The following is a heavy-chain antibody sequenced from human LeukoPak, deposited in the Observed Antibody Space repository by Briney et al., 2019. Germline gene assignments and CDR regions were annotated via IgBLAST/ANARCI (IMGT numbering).Heavy chain of an antibody. CDR1: GFTFKNYD. CDR3: ARGGGGWAFDI. CDR2: VGTAGDT. V-gene: IGHV3-13*04. Sequence: GGSLRLSCAASGFTFKNYDMHWVRQATGKGLEWVSIVGTAGDTYYPVSVKGRFTISRENAKNSLYLQMNSLRAGDTAVYYCARGGGGWAFDIWGQGAMVTVSS. D-gene: IGHD6-19*01. J-gene: IGHJ3*02.